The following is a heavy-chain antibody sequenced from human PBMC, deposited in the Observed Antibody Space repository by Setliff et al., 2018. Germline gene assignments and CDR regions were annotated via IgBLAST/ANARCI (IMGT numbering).Heavy chain of an antibody. CDR3: ARDGGGDSDAFDI. CDR1: GYTFTGYY. D-gene: IGHD3-16*01. J-gene: IGHJ3*02. V-gene: IGHV1-2*02. CDR2: XXXXXXXT. Sequence: ASVKVSCKASGYTFTGYYMYWVRQAPGQGXXXXXXXXXXXXXTIYAXXXQGRVTMTSDTSISTAYMELGRLRSDDTAVYFCARDGGGDSDAFDIWGQGTMVTVS.